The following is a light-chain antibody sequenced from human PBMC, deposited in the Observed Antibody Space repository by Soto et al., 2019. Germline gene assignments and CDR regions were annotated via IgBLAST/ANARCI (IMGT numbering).Light chain of an antibody. CDR2: DAS. Sequence: DIQMTQSPSTLSASVGDTVTITCRASQTISGWLAWYQQRPGKAPNLLIFDASTLESGVPSRFSGSVSGTTFTLTISSLQSDDFATYYCLQYKGYYRAFGQGTKLDIK. CDR3: LQYKGYYRA. CDR1: QTISGW. V-gene: IGKV1-5*01. J-gene: IGKJ1*01.